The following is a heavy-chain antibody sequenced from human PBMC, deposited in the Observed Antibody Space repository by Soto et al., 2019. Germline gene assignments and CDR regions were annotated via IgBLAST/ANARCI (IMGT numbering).Heavy chain of an antibody. J-gene: IGHJ4*02. CDR3: AGSKGIAVRGGY. D-gene: IGHD6-13*01. V-gene: IGHV1-3*01. Sequence: QVQLVQSGAEVKKPGASVKVSCKASGYTFTSYAMNWVRQAPGQRLEWMGWINAGNGNTKYSQKFQGRVTITRDTSASTAYMVQRSLISEDTAVDYCAGSKGIAVRGGYWGQGTLVTVSS. CDR2: INAGNGNT. CDR1: GYTFTSYA.